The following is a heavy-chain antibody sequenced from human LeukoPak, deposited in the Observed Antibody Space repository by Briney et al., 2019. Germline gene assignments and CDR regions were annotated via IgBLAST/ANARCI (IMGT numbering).Heavy chain of an antibody. CDR3: ARGQNHYYGSGSYYPD. J-gene: IGHJ4*02. CDR2: IKHSGRS. Sequence: SETLSLTCAVYGGSFSGYYWSWIRQPPGKGLEWIGEIKHSGRSNYNPSLKSRVTISEDTSKNQFSLKLSSVTAADTAVYYCARGQNHYYGSGSYYPDWGQGTLVTVSS. V-gene: IGHV4-34*01. D-gene: IGHD3-10*01. CDR1: GGSFSGYY.